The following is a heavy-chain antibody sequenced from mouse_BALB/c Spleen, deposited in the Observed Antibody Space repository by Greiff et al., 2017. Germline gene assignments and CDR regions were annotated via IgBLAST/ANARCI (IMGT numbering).Heavy chain of an antibody. Sequence: EVQLQESGPELVKPGASVKISCKASGYSFTGYYMHWVKQSHGNSLDWIGYIYPYNGVSSYNQKFKGKATLTVDKSSSTAYMELRSLTSEDSAVYYCLPSITTAKVAGFAYWGQGTLVTVSA. J-gene: IGHJ3*01. CDR3: LPSITTAKVAGFAY. CDR2: IYPYNGVS. V-gene: IGHV1-31*01. CDR1: GYSFTGYY. D-gene: IGHD1-2*01.